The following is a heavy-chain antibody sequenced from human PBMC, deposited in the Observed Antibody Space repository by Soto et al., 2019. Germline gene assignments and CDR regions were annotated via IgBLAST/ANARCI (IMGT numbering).Heavy chain of an antibody. Sequence: GASVKVSCKASGGTFSSYTISWVRQAPGQGLEWMGRIIPILGIADYAQKFQGRVTITADKSTSTAYMELSSLRSEDTAVYYCAILLGLDASDICCQGTMLTVS. D-gene: IGHD3-10*01. V-gene: IGHV1-69*02. CDR3: AILLGLDASDI. J-gene: IGHJ3*02. CDR2: IIPILGIA. CDR1: GGTFSSYT.